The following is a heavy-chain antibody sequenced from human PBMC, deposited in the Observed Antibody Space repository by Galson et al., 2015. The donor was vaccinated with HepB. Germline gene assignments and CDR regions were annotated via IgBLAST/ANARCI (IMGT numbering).Heavy chain of an antibody. D-gene: IGHD6-13*01. J-gene: IGHJ4*02. Sequence: QSGAEVKKPGESLRISCKGSGYSFTSYWISWVRQMPGKGLEWMGRIDPSDSYTNYSPSFQGLVTISADKSITTAYLQWSSLKASDTAMYYCAKTYSSSWSGVDCWGQGTLVTVSS. CDR2: IDPSDSYT. V-gene: IGHV5-10-1*01. CDR1: GYSFTSYW. CDR3: AKTYSSSWSGVDC.